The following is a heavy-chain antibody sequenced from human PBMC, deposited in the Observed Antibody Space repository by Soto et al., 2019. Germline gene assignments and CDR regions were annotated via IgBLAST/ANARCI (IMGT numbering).Heavy chain of an antibody. D-gene: IGHD5-12*01. Sequence: QVQLVQSGAEVKEPGASVKVSCKASGYTFTNYAMHWVRQAPGQSLEWMGWIHAGNGRTKFSQKFQDRLTITRDTSASTVSMELRSLRSEDTAVYYCARFGPQVATIPGYYYYYMEVWGKGTTITVSS. CDR3: ARFGPQVATIPGYYYYYMEV. J-gene: IGHJ6*03. CDR1: GYTFTNYA. V-gene: IGHV1-3*01. CDR2: IHAGNGRT.